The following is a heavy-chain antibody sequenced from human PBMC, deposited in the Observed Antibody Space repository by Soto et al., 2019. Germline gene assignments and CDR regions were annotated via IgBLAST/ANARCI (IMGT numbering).Heavy chain of an antibody. CDR1: GFTFSSYS. D-gene: IGHD4-4*01. Sequence: GGSLRLSCAASGFTFSSYSMNWVRQAPGKGLEWVSYISSSSSTIYYADSVKGRFTISRDNAKNSLYLQTNSLRAEDTAVYYCAETLPYRSPYSYRGRGTLVTVSS. J-gene: IGHJ4*02. V-gene: IGHV3-48*01. CDR2: ISSSSSTI. CDR3: AETLPYRSPYSY.